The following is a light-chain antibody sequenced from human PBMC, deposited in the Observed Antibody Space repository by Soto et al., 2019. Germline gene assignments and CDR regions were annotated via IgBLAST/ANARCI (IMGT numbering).Light chain of an antibody. Sequence: DIQMTQSPSSLSASVGDRVTITCRASQSITNYLNWYQQKPGKAPKLLIYAASSLQSEVPSRFSGSGSGTDFTLTISSLQPEDFATYYCQQSYSIRMCTFGQGTKLEIK. V-gene: IGKV1-39*01. CDR3: QQSYSIRMCT. CDR1: QSITNY. CDR2: AAS. J-gene: IGKJ2*02.